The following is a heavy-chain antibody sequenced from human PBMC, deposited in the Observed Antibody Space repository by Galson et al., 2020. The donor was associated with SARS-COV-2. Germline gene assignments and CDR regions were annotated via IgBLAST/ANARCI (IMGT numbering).Heavy chain of an antibody. CDR2: IYYSGST. CDR1: GGSISSGDYY. Sequence: ETSETLSLTCTVSGGSISSGDYYWSWIRQPPGKGLEWIGYIYYSGSTYYNPSLKSRVTISVDTSKNQFSLKLSSVTAADTAVYYCARSGGYYDSSGYIGYWGQGTLVTVSS. D-gene: IGHD3-22*01. J-gene: IGHJ4*02. V-gene: IGHV4-30-4*01. CDR3: ARSGGYYDSSGYIGY.